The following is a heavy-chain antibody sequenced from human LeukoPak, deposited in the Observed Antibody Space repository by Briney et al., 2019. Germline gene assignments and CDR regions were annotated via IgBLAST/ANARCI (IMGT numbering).Heavy chain of an antibody. CDR1: GFTFSSYG. V-gene: IGHV3-30*03. CDR3: ARAATVEMATMGYFDY. Sequence: GGSLRLSCAASGFTFSSYGMHWVRQAPGKGLEWVAVISYDGSNKYYADSVKGRFTISRDNAKNSLYLQMNSLRAEDTAVYYCARAATVEMATMGYFDYWGQGTLVTVSS. CDR2: ISYDGSNK. J-gene: IGHJ4*02. D-gene: IGHD5-24*01.